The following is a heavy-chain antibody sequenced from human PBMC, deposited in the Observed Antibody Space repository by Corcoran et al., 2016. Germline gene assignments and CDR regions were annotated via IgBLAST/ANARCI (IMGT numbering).Heavy chain of an antibody. D-gene: IGHD6-13*01. CDR2: INHSGST. V-gene: IGHV4-34*01. CDR3: AGVFSSQQLSQIDY. Sequence: QVQLQQWGAGLLKPSETLSLTCAVYGGSFSGYYWSWIRQPPGKGLEWIGEINHSGSTNYNPSLKSRVTISVDTSKNQFSLKLSSVTAADTAVYYLAGVFSSQQLSQIDYWGQGTLVTVSS. J-gene: IGHJ4*02. CDR1: GGSFSGYY.